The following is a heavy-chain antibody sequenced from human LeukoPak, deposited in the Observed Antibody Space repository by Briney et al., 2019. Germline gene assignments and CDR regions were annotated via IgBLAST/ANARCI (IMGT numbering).Heavy chain of an antibody. V-gene: IGHV3-48*04. D-gene: IGHD7-27*01. CDR3: ARVGVKTGIFDY. J-gene: IGHJ4*02. Sequence: PAGSRTPSRPAAGSIFSSYAMSCDRPAQEEGLEWVSYISSSGSTIYYADSGKGRFTIYRDNAKNSLYLQMNSLRAEDTAVYYCARVGVKTGIFDYWGQGTLVTVSS. CDR1: GSIFSSYA. CDR2: ISSSGSTI.